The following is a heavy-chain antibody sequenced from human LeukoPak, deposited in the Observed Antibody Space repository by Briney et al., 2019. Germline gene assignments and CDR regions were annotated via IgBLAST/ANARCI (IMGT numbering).Heavy chain of an antibody. CDR2: IWYDGSNK. J-gene: IGHJ4*02. V-gene: IGHV3-33*01. Sequence: GGPLRLSCAASGFTFSSYGMHWVRQAPGKGLEWVAVIWYDGSNKYYADSVKGRFTISRDNSKNTLYLQMNSLRAEDTAVYYCAREGLYSSGWFDYWGQGTLVTVSS. CDR3: AREGLYSSGWFDY. CDR1: GFTFSSYG. D-gene: IGHD6-19*01.